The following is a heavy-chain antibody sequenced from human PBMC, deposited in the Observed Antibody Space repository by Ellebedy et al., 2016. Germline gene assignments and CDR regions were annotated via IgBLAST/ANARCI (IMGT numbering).Heavy chain of an antibody. CDR1: GYTFANYD. D-gene: IGHD5-24*01. CDR3: VRDGGREGYSGRGPPDY. J-gene: IGHJ4*02. V-gene: IGHV1-46*04. CDR2: INPSGGGT. Sequence: ASVKVSCKASGYTFANYDMHWVRQAPGQGIVWMGIINPSGGGTNSAQNLQVRVTMTRDTSTSTVDMELSSLKSEDTAVYYCVRDGGREGYSGRGPPDYWGQGTLVTFSS.